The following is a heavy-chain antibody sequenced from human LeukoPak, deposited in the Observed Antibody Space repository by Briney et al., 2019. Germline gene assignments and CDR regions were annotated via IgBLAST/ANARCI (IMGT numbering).Heavy chain of an antibody. Sequence: SETLSLTCAVYGGSFSGYYWNWLRQPPEKGLGWIGEINQSGSINYNPSLKSRVTMSVDTSKNQLSLKLSSVTAADTAVYYCARGSYGDYGFKHWYFDLWGRGTLVTVSS. J-gene: IGHJ2*01. CDR2: INQSGSI. CDR3: ARGSYGDYGFKHWYFDL. D-gene: IGHD4-17*01. CDR1: GGSFSGYY. V-gene: IGHV4-34*01.